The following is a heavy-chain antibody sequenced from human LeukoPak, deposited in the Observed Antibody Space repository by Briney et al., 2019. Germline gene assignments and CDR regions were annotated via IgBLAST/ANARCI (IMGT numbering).Heavy chain of an antibody. Sequence: GGSLRLSCAASGFTFSSYWMNWLRQAPGKGREWVANVKQDGSEKYYVDSVKGRFTISRDNAKNSLYLQMNSLRAEDTAVYYCAKEGDYPILTYDSWGQGALVTVSS. CDR3: AKEGDYPILTYDS. D-gene: IGHD4-17*01. CDR2: VKQDGSEK. CDR1: GFTFSSYW. J-gene: IGHJ5*01. V-gene: IGHV3-7*01.